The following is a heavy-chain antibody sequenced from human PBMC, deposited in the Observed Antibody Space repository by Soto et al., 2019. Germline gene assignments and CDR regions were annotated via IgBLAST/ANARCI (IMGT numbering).Heavy chain of an antibody. D-gene: IGHD2-21*01. V-gene: IGHV4-59*08. J-gene: IGHJ4*02. Sequence: QVHLQESGPGLVRPSETLSLTCTVSGDSVSNHFWSWIRQPPGKGLEWIAFIHYSGTANYNPSLKSRVIISVDTPKNQFSLRLTSVTAADTAVYYCARHPRTSGGERTFDYWGQGTMVAVSS. CDR1: GDSVSNHF. CDR3: ARHPRTSGGERTFDY. CDR2: IHYSGTA.